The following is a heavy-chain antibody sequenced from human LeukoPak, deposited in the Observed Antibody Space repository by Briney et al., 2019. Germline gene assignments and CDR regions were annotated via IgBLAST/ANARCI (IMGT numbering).Heavy chain of an antibody. V-gene: IGHV4-38-2*02. D-gene: IGHD4-23*01. J-gene: IGHJ3*02. CDR3: ARVYGGIDAFDI. CDR1: GYSISSGYY. Sequence: PSETLSLTCTVSGYSISSGYYWGWIRQPPGKGLEWIGSIYHSGSTYYNPSLKSRVTISVDTSKNQFSLKLSSVTAADTAVYYCARVYGGIDAFDIWGQGTMVTVSS. CDR2: IYHSGST.